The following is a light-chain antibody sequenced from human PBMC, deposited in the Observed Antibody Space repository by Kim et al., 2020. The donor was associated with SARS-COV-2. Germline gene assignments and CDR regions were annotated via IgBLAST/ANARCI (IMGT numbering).Light chain of an antibody. Sequence: PGERATPSGRASQSVTSNLAWYQQKPGQAPRLLIYGSSNRATDIPARVSGSGSGTEFTLTISSLQSEDFAVYYCQQYNNWLTFGGGTKVDIK. V-gene: IGKV3-15*01. CDR3: QQYNNWLT. J-gene: IGKJ4*01. CDR2: GSS. CDR1: QSVTSN.